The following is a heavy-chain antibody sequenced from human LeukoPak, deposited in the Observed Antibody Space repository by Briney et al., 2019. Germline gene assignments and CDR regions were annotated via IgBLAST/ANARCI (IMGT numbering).Heavy chain of an antibody. CDR3: ARDRGIYSGYDIAY. J-gene: IGHJ4*02. D-gene: IGHD5-12*01. CDR2: IKQDGSEK. CDR1: GFTFSSCG. V-gene: IGHV3-7*01. Sequence: PGGSLRLSCAASGFTFSSCGMHWVRQAPGKGLEWVANIKQDGSEKYYVDSVKGRFTISRDNAKNSLYLQMNSLRAEDTAVYYCARDRGIYSGYDIAYWGQGTLVTVSS.